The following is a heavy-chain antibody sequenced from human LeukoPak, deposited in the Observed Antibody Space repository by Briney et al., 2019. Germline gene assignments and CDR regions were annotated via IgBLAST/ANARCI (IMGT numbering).Heavy chain of an antibody. CDR3: AKDSGSLKPERGWLQMDRGYYYYGMDV. CDR1: GLTFDDYA. V-gene: IGHV3-43D*03. Sequence: GRSQTLSYAASGLTFDDYAMHWARQAPGKGLEWVSLISWDGGSTYYADSVKGRFTISRDNSKNSLYLQMNSLRAEDTALYYCAKDSGSLKPERGWLQMDRGYYYYGMDVWGQGTTVTVSS. CDR2: ISWDGGST. J-gene: IGHJ6*02. D-gene: IGHD5-24*01.